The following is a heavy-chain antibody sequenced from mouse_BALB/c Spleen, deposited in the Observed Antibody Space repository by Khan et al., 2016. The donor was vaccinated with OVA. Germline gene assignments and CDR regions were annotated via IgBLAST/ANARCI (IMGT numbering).Heavy chain of an antibody. CDR1: GFSFSRYS. CDR2: ISSGGTYT. V-gene: IGHV5-9-3*01. CDR3: AGHEGYYGYGQGKY. J-gene: IGHJ4*01. Sequence: EVQLVESGGDLVRPGGSLKLSCAASGFSFSRYSMSWVRRTPEKRLEWVATISSGGTYTYYSDSLKGRFTISRDNANNTLFLQMSSLRSEDTAIYYCAGHEGYYGYGQGKYWGQGTSVTVSS. D-gene: IGHD2-2*01.